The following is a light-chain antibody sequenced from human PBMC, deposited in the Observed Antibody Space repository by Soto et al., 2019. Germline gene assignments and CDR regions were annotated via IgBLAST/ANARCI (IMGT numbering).Light chain of an antibody. J-gene: IGKJ2*01. CDR2: AAS. CDR1: ESVSSSY. CDR3: QQYGSSPHT. V-gene: IGKV3-20*01. Sequence: EIVLTQSPDTLSLSPGERATLSCWASESVSSSYLAWYQQRPGQAPRLLIYAASSRATGIPDRFSGSGSGTDFTLTISRLEPEDCAVYFCQQYGSSPHTFGQGTKLEIK.